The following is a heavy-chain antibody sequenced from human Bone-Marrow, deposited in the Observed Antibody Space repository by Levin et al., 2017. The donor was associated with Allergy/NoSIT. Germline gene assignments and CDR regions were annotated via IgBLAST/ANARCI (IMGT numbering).Heavy chain of an antibody. CDR2: IFYSGTT. V-gene: IGHV4-31*03. Sequence: SETLSLTCTVSGASINSGGYYWSWVRQLPGKGLEWIGYIFYSGTTYYNPSLKSRVTISVATSKKQFSLTLRSVTAADTAIYYCAGQVDLFGLDVWGRGTTVTVSS. CDR3: AGQVDLFGLDV. CDR1: GASINSGGYY. D-gene: IGHD1-26*01. J-gene: IGHJ6*02.